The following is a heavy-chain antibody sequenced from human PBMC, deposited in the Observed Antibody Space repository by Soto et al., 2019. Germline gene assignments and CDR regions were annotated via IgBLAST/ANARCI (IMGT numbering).Heavy chain of an antibody. Sequence: ASVKVSCKASGGTFSSYTISWVRQAPGQGLEWMGRIIPILGIANYAQKFQGRVTITADKSTSTAYMELSSLRSEDTAVYYCARDLSSSGWYLGYWGQGTLVTVSS. CDR1: GGTFSSYT. CDR2: IIPILGIA. V-gene: IGHV1-69*04. J-gene: IGHJ4*02. CDR3: ARDLSSSGWYLGY. D-gene: IGHD6-19*01.